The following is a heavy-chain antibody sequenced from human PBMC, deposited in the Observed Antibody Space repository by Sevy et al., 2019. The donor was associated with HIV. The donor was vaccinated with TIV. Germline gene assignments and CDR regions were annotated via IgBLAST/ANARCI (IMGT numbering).Heavy chain of an antibody. Sequence: GGSLRLSCAASGFTFSSYAMSWVRQAPGKGLEWVSAISGSGGSTYYADSVKGRFTISRDNSKNTLYLQMNSLRAEDTAVYYCAKGLRNGGIASRPDLDYRGQGTLVTVSS. V-gene: IGHV3-23*01. CDR3: AKGLRNGGIASRPDLDY. CDR1: GFTFSSYA. CDR2: ISGSGGST. J-gene: IGHJ4*02. D-gene: IGHD6-6*01.